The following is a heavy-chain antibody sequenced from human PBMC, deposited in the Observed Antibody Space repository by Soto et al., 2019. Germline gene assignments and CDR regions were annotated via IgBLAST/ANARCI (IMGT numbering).Heavy chain of an antibody. CDR3: ARGRRDFWSLMAV. CDR1: GYTFTSYD. Sequence: QVQLVQSGAEVKKPGASVKVSCKASGYTFTSYDINWVRQATGQGLEWMGWMNPNSGNTGYAQKFKGRVXXTXNXXRGRAYMELSSLRSEDTAVYYCARGRRDFWSLMAVWGQGTTVTVSS. D-gene: IGHD3-3*01. V-gene: IGHV1-8*01. CDR2: MNPNSGNT. J-gene: IGHJ6*02.